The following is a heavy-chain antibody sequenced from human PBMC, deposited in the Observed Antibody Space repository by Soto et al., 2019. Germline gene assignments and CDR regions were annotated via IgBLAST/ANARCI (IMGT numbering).Heavy chain of an antibody. D-gene: IGHD2-2*01. J-gene: IGHJ4*02. Sequence: EVQLLESGGGLVQPGGSLRLTCAASGFSFSTNSMSWVHQAPGKGMEWVSTITGGGHSTYYADSVKGRLNISRDTSKNALHLRMDSLRAEDTAIYYCAKGYCSRTTCLIFDYWVQGTLVSVA. CDR2: ITGGGHST. CDR3: AKGYCSRTTCLIFDY. V-gene: IGHV3-23*01. CDR1: GFSFSTNS.